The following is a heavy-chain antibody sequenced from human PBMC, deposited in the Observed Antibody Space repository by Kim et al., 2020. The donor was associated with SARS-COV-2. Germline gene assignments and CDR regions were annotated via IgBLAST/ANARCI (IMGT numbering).Heavy chain of an antibody. J-gene: IGHJ3*02. D-gene: IGHD2-21*01. V-gene: IGHV3-30*07. Sequence: SVKGRFTIARDNSKNTLYLQMNSLRAEDTAVYYCARSGVVAGPAGAFDIWGQGTMVTVSS. CDR3: ARSGVVAGPAGAFDI.